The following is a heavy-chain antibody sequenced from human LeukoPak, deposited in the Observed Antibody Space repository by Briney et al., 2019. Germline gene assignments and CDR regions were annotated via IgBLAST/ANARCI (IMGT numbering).Heavy chain of an antibody. V-gene: IGHV1-18*01. Sequence: ASVTVSCKASGYPFTSYYINWVRQPPGQGLEWMGWISAYNGDTNYAQNLQGRVTMTTDTSTDTAYMELRSLRSDDTAVYYCARDGLSYTNPNNWFDPWGQGTLVTVSS. CDR1: GYPFTSYY. CDR2: ISAYNGDT. D-gene: IGHD2-2*02. J-gene: IGHJ5*02. CDR3: ARDGLSYTNPNNWFDP.